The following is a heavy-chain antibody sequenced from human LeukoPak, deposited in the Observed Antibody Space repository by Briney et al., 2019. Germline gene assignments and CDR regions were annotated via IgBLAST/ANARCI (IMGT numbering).Heavy chain of an antibody. CDR2: MNPNSGNT. Sequence: GASVTVSFRASGYTFTSYDINWVRQATGQGLEWMGWMNPNSGNTGYPQKFQGRVTMTSDTSMSTAYMGLSSLRSEDTAVYYCATGPRGSFGYWGQGTLVTVSS. CDR1: GYTFTSYD. CDR3: ATGPRGSFGY. V-gene: IGHV1-8*01. J-gene: IGHJ4*02. D-gene: IGHD1-26*01.